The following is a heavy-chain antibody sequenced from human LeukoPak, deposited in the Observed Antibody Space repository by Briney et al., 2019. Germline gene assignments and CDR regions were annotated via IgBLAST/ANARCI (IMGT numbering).Heavy chain of an antibody. V-gene: IGHV4-59*11. CDR1: GGSISSHY. Sequence: SETLSLTCTVSGGSISSHYWSWIRQPPGKGLEWIGYIYYSGSTNYNPSLKSRVTISVDTSKNQFSLKLSSVTAADTAVYYCARSERRAQKDTYYNHYYYMDVWGRGTTVTVSS. D-gene: IGHD6-25*01. CDR2: IYYSGST. CDR3: ARSERRAQKDTYYNHYYYMDV. J-gene: IGHJ6*03.